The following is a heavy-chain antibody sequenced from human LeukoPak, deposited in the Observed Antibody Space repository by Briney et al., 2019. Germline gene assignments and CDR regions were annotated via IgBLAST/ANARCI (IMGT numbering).Heavy chain of an antibody. J-gene: IGHJ4*02. D-gene: IGHD3-16*01. V-gene: IGHV4-34*01. CDR1: GGSFSGYY. Sequence: PSETLSLTCAVYGGSFSGYYWSWIRQPPGKGLEWIGEINHSGSTNYNPSLKSRVTISVDTSKNQFSLKLSSVTAADTAVYYCARRARGTYYFDYWGQGTLVTVSS. CDR3: ARRARGTYYFDY. CDR2: INHSGST.